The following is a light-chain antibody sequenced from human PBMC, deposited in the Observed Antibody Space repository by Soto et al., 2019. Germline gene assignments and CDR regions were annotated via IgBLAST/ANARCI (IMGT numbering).Light chain of an antibody. CDR3: QHYNSHWT. V-gene: IGKV1-5*03. Sequence: DVQMTQAPSTRSASVGDRVTITCRASQGISNRLAWYQQKPGKAPKLLIYQASSLKSGVPSRFGGSGSGTEFTLTITSLQPDDFATYYCQHYNSHWTFGQGTKVEIK. CDR1: QGISNR. CDR2: QAS. J-gene: IGKJ1*01.